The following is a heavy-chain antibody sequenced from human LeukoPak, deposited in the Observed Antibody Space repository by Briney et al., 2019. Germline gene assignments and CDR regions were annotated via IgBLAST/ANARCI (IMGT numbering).Heavy chain of an antibody. J-gene: IGHJ4*02. V-gene: IGHV4-59*01. CDR3: ARVLPYSSGWGVDY. D-gene: IGHD6-19*01. CDR1: GGSIRSYY. Sequence: KPSETLSLTCTVSGGSIRSYYWSWIRQPPGKGLECFGYIYYSGSTNYNPSLKSRVTISVDTSKNQFSLNLSSVTSADTAVYYCARVLPYSSGWGVDYWGQGTLVTVSS. CDR2: IYYSGST.